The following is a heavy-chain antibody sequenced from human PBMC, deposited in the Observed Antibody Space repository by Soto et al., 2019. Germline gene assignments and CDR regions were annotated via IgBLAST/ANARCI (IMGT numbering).Heavy chain of an antibody. V-gene: IGHV4-4*07. CDR2: IYATGTT. J-gene: IGHJ5*02. Sequence: LSLTCTVSGASISGFYWSWIRKSAGKGLEWIGRIYATGTTDYNPSLKSRVMMSVDTSKKQFTLKLRSVTAADTAVYYCVRDGTKTLRDWFDPWGQGISVTVSS. CDR3: VRDGTKTLRDWFDP. CDR1: GASISGFY. D-gene: IGHD1-1*01.